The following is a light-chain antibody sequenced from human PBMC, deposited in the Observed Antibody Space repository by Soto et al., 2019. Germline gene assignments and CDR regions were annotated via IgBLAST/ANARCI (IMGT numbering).Light chain of an antibody. CDR1: QTISSW. CDR3: QQCGSSPWT. Sequence: DIPMTQSPSTLSGSVGDRVTITCRASQTISSWLAWYQQKPGKAPKLLIYKASTLKSGVPSRFSGSGSGTEFTLTISSLQPDDFAVYYCQQCGSSPWTFGQGTKVDIK. J-gene: IGKJ1*01. CDR2: KAS. V-gene: IGKV1-5*03.